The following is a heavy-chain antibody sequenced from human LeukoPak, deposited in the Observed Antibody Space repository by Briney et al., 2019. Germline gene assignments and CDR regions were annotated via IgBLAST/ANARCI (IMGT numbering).Heavy chain of an antibody. CDR2: ISGSGGST. D-gene: IGHD4-17*01. Sequence: GGSLRLSCAASGFTFSGYAMSWVRQAPGKGLEWVSAISGSGGSTYYADSVKGRFTISRDNSKNTLYLQMNSLRAEDTAVYYCAKARSNGDAFDYWGQGTLVTVSS. CDR3: AKARSNGDAFDY. V-gene: IGHV3-23*01. CDR1: GFTFSGYA. J-gene: IGHJ4*02.